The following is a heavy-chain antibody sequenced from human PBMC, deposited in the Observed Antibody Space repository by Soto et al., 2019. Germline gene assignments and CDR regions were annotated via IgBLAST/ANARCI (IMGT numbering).Heavy chain of an antibody. Sequence: GGSLRLSCAASGFTFGSYSMSWVRQAPGKGLEWVSAISGSGGGTFYADPAKGRFSISRDSSKNTLYLQMNSLRAEDTAVYYCAKVSGVWTFDYWGQGTLVTVSS. D-gene: IGHD2-21*01. CDR2: ISGSGGGT. J-gene: IGHJ4*02. CDR3: AKVSGVWTFDY. CDR1: GFTFGSYS. V-gene: IGHV3-23*01.